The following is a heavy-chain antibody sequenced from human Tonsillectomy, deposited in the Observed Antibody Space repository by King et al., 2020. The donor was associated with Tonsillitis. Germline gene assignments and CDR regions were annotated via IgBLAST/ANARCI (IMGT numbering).Heavy chain of an antibody. CDR3: ATFWSGYFDH. D-gene: IGHD3-3*01. CDR1: GFTFSSYW. J-gene: IGHJ4*02. Sequence: VQLVESGGGLVQPGESLRLSCAASGFTFSSYWMAWVRQAPGKGLEWVANIRQDGSDKYYVDSVKGRFTFSRDNAKNSLYLQMNSLRADDTAVYYCATFWSGYFDHWGQGTLVTVSS. V-gene: IGHV3-7*01. CDR2: IRQDGSDK.